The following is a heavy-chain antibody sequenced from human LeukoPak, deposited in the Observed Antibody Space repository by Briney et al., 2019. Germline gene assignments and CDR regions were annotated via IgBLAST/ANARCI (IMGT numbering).Heavy chain of an antibody. V-gene: IGHV3-30*02. CDR1: GFTFSSYG. CDR2: IRYDGSNK. Sequence: PGGSLRLSCAASGFTFSSYGMHWVRQAPGKGLEWVAFIRYDGSNKYYADSVKGRFTISRDNSKNTLYLQMNSLRAEDTAVYYCAKDALYYYDSSGYLSWGQGNLVTVSS. J-gene: IGHJ5*02. D-gene: IGHD3-22*01. CDR3: AKDALYYYDSSGYLS.